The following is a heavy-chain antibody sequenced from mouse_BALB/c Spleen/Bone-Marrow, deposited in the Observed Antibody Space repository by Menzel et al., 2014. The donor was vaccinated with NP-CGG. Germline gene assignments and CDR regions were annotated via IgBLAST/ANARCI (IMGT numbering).Heavy chain of an antibody. CDR3: VTDPYYGRQYYFDY. CDR2: IYPGSGST. D-gene: IGHD1-1*02. CDR1: GYTFTDYV. Sequence: QVQLQQSGPELVKPGASVKMSCKASGYTFTDYVISWVKQRTGQGLEWIGEIYPGSGSTYYNEKFKGKATLTADKSSNTVYMQLISLTSEGAVFFFCVTDPYYGRQYYFDYWGQGTTLTVSS. J-gene: IGHJ2*01. V-gene: IGHV1-81*01.